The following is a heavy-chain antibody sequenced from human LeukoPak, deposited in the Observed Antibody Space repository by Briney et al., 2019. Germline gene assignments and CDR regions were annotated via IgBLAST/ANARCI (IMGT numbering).Heavy chain of an antibody. V-gene: IGHV3-23*01. CDR1: GFTFSSYA. J-gene: IGHJ4*02. D-gene: IGHD3-22*01. CDR3: AKLYYYDSSGYYDY. Sequence: GGSLRLSCAASGFTFSSYAMSWVRQAPGKGLEWVSAISGSGGSTYYADSVKGRFTISRDNCKNTLYLQMNSLRAEDTAVYYCAKLYYYDSSGYYDYWGQGTLVTVSS. CDR2: ISGSGGST.